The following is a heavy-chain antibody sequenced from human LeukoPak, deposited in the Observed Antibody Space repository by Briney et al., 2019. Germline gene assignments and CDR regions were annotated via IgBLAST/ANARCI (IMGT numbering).Heavy chain of an antibody. D-gene: IGHD6-19*01. CDR2: IIPIFGTA. V-gene: IGHV1-69*06. Sequence: SVKLSCKASGGTFSSYAISWVRQAPGQGLEWMGGIIPIFGTANYAQKFQGRVTITADKSTSTAYMELSSLRSEDTAVYYCARGEMGIAVAGIVTSPFDYWGQGTLVTVSS. CDR1: GGTFSSYA. CDR3: ARGEMGIAVAGIVTSPFDY. J-gene: IGHJ4*02.